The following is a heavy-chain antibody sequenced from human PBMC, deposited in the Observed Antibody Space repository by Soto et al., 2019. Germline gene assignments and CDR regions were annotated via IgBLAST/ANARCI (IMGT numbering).Heavy chain of an antibody. J-gene: IGHJ5*02. CDR3: AKLSCTSSTCYFRGWFDP. D-gene: IGHD2-2*01. CDR2: VYYSGSS. CDR1: GDSISGGASF. V-gene: IGHV4-31*03. Sequence: SETLSLTCTVSGDSISGGASFWSWIRQPPGKGLEWIANVYYSGSSYYNPSLKSRLTISVDTTKNQFSLQLKSMTAADTAVYYCAKLSCTSSTCYFRGWFDPWGQGTLVTVSS.